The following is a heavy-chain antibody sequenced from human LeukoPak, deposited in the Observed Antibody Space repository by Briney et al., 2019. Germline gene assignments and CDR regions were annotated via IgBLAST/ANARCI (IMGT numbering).Heavy chain of an antibody. J-gene: IGHJ4*02. CDR3: ANTPTLIYSSSWEPFDY. Sequence: QTGGSLRLSCAASGFTFSSYAMSWVRQAPGKGLEWVSAISGSGGSTYYADSVKGRFTISRDNSKNTLYLQMNSLRAEDTAVYYCANTPTLIYSSSWEPFDYWGQGTLVTVSS. CDR2: ISGSGGST. CDR1: GFTFSSYA. D-gene: IGHD6-13*01. V-gene: IGHV3-23*01.